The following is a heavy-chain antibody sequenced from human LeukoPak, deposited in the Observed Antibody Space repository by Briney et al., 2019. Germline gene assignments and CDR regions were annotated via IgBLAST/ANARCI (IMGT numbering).Heavy chain of an antibody. Sequence: GASVKVSCTASGYTFTGYDMHWVRQAPGQGLEWMGWINPNSDGTNNAQKFQGRVTMTRDTSISTAYMELSRLRSDDTAVYYCARGAAAGYGDFDYWGQGTLVTVSS. D-gene: IGHD6-13*01. CDR1: GYTFTGYD. CDR3: ARGAAAGYGDFDY. J-gene: IGHJ4*02. CDR2: INPNSDGT. V-gene: IGHV1-2*02.